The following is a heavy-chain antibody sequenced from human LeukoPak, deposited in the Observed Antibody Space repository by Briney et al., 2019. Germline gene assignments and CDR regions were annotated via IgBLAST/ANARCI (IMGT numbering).Heavy chain of an antibody. D-gene: IGHD6-13*01. V-gene: IGHV4-34*01. Sequence: SSETLSLTCAVYGGSFSGYYWSWIRQPPGKGLEWIGEINHSGSTNYNPSLKSRVTISVDTSKNQFSLKLSSVTAADTAVYYCARPGRGSSWYRVVAFDIWGQGTMVTVSS. CDR1: GGSFSGYY. J-gene: IGHJ3*02. CDR2: INHSGST. CDR3: ARPGRGSSWYRVVAFDI.